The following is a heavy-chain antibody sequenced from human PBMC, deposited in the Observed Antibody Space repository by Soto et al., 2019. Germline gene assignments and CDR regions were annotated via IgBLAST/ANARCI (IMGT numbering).Heavy chain of an antibody. CDR1: GYTFTSYG. CDR2: ISAYNGNT. D-gene: IGHD6-19*01. Sequence: ASVKVSCKASGYTFTSYGISWVRQAPGQGLEWMGWISAYNGNTNYAQKHQGRVTMTTDTSTSTAYMELRSLRSDDTAVYYCARDKGSGPIAVAAPEAYYYYGMDVWGQGTTVTVSS. J-gene: IGHJ6*02. CDR3: ARDKGSGPIAVAAPEAYYYYGMDV. V-gene: IGHV1-18*01.